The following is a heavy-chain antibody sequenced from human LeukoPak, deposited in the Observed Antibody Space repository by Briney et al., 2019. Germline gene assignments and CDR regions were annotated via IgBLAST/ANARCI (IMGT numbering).Heavy chain of an antibody. Sequence: SETLSLTCTVSGGSINSGNYYGSWIRQPAGKGLEWIGSIYDSGSTYYNPSLKSRVTISVDTSKNKFSLQLSSVNAADRALYYCARQSGSYFGGHYWGQGTLVTVSS. J-gene: IGHJ4*02. CDR1: GGSINSGNYY. D-gene: IGHD1-26*01. V-gene: IGHV4-39*01. CDR3: ARQSGSYFGGHY. CDR2: IYDSGST.